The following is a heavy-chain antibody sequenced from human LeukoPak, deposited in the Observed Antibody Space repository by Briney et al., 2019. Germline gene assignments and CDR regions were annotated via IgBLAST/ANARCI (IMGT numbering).Heavy chain of an antibody. Sequence: GGSLRLSCAAFGFTFSSYAMSWVRQAPGKGLEWVSAISGSGGSTYYADSVKGRFTISRDNSKNTLYLQMNSLRAEDTAVYYCAKDGSGYSYGCIDYWGQGTLVTVSS. V-gene: IGHV3-23*01. CDR2: ISGSGGST. J-gene: IGHJ4*02. CDR1: GFTFSSYA. CDR3: AKDGSGYSYGCIDY. D-gene: IGHD5-18*01.